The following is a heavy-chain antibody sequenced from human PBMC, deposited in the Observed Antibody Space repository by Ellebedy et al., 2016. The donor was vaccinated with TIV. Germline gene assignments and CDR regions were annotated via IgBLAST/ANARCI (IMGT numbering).Heavy chain of an antibody. CDR3: ARWYCSSTSCLIDY. D-gene: IGHD2-2*01. CDR1: GFTFSSYG. J-gene: IGHJ4*02. CDR2: ISYDGSNK. V-gene: IGHV3-30*03. Sequence: GESLKISXAASGFTFSSYGMHWVRQAPGKGLEWVAVISYDGSNKYYADSVKGRFTISRDNAKNSLYLQMNSLRAEDTAVYYCARWYCSSTSCLIDYWGQGTLVTVSS.